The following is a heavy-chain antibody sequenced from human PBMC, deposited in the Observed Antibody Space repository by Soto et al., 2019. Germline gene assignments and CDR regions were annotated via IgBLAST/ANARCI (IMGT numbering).Heavy chain of an antibody. V-gene: IGHV1-18*01. CDR1: GYIFTSYG. D-gene: IGHD3-3*01. Sequence: ASVKVSCKTSGYIFTSYGISRVRQAPGQGLEWMGWISAYNGNTNQAQKLQGRVTMTTDTSTSTAYMELRSLRSDDTAMYYCAKAGITLFGVAPEVWGQGTPVTVSS. CDR2: ISAYNGNT. J-gene: IGHJ4*02. CDR3: AKAGITLFGVAPEV.